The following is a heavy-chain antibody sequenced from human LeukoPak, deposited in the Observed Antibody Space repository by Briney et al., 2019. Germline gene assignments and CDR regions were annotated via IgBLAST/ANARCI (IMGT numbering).Heavy chain of an antibody. CDR2: ISYDGSNE. Sequence: GGSLRLSCAASGFSFSSYAMHWVRQAPGKGLEWVAVISYDGSNEYYADSVKGRFTISRDNSKNTLYLQMNSLSVEDTAVYYCARVGYYASGPFSYFDYWGQGTLVTVSS. D-gene: IGHD3-10*01. J-gene: IGHJ4*02. CDR1: GFSFSSYA. V-gene: IGHV3-30-3*01. CDR3: ARVGYYASGPFSYFDY.